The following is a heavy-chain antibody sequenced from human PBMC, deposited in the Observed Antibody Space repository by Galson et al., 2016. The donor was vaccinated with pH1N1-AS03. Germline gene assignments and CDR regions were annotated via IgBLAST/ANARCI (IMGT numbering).Heavy chain of an antibody. J-gene: IGHJ6*02. Sequence: SLRLSCAGAGFTFSSHDMYWVRQPPGKGLEWVSASGTAGDTYYAGSVKGRFTISRENAKNSLYRQMNSLRAGETAVYYCARVKEGYFYGMDVWGQGTLVTVSS. D-gene: IGHD2-21*01. CDR2: SGTAGDT. CDR3: ARVKEGYFYGMDV. CDR1: GFTFSSHD. V-gene: IGHV3-13*01.